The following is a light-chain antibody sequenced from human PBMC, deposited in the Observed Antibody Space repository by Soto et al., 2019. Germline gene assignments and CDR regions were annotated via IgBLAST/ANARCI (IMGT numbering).Light chain of an antibody. CDR3: QHYGTSPPIT. CDR1: QSITSTY. Sequence: EIVLTQSPGTLSLSPGERATVSFRASQSITSTYLAWYQQKPGQAPRLLIYATSSRPTGIPDRFSGSGSGTDFTLTISRLEPEDFAVYYCQHYGTSPPITFGQGTRLEIK. V-gene: IGKV3-20*01. J-gene: IGKJ5*01. CDR2: ATS.